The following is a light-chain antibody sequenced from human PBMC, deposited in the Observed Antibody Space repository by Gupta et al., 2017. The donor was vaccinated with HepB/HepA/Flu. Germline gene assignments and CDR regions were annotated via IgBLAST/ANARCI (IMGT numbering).Light chain of an antibody. J-gene: IGKJ4*01. V-gene: IGKV1-5*03. CDR1: QSIRDW. Sequence: DIQMTQSPSTLSASVGDRVTITCRASQSIRDWLAWYQQIPGKAPKLLIYKASSLETGVPSRFSGSGSGTEFTLTISSLQPDDFATYYCQQYNSYPLTFGGGTKVEIK. CDR2: KAS. CDR3: QQYNSYPLT.